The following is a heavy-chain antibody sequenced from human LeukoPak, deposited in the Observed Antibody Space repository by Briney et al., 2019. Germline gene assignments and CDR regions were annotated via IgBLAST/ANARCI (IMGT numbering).Heavy chain of an antibody. CDR1: GGSISRSSYY. Sequence: SETLSLTCTVSGGSISRSSYYWGWIRQPPGKGLEWIGSIYYSGSTYYNPSLKSRVTISIDTSKNQFSLKLSSVTAADTAVYYCARVSGALVYWFDPWGQGTLVTVSS. CDR3: ARVSGALVYWFDP. V-gene: IGHV4-39*07. D-gene: IGHD7-27*01. CDR2: IYYSGST. J-gene: IGHJ5*02.